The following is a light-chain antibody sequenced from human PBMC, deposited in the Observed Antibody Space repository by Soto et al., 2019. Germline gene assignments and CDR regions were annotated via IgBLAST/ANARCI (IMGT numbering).Light chain of an antibody. J-gene: IGLJ1*01. CDR1: SSNIGAGYD. V-gene: IGLV1-40*01. CDR2: EVS. Sequence: QSVLTQPPSMSGAPGQRVTISCTGSSSNIGAGYDVHWYQQHPGKAPKLMIYEVSKRPSGVPDRFSGSKSGNTASLTVSGLQAEDEADYYCSSYAGSNNWNFGTGTKLTVL. CDR3: SSYAGSNNWN.